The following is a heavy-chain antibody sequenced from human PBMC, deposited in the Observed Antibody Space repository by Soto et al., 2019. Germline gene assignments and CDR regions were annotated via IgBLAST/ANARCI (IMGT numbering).Heavy chain of an antibody. CDR2: ISGSGEST. Sequence: VQLLESGGGLVQPGGSLRLSCAASGFTFSSYAMTWVRQAPGEGLEWVSSISGSGESTYYSDSVKGRFTISRDSSKNTVYLQMSSLRAEDTAVYFCVKDWTGSSCPCMVVWGQGTTVTVSS. V-gene: IGHV3-23*01. CDR3: VKDWTGSSCPCMVV. J-gene: IGHJ6*02. D-gene: IGHD6-13*01. CDR1: GFTFSSYA.